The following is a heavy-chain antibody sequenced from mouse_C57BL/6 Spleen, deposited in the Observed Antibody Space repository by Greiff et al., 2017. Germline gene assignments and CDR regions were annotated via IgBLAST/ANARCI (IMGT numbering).Heavy chain of an antibody. V-gene: IGHV1-15*01. CDR2: IDPETGGT. J-gene: IGHJ3*01. CDR3: TRDSNYTCFAY. Sequence: VQLQQSGAELVRPGASVTLSCKASGYTFTDYEMHWVKQTPVHGLEWIGAIDPETGGTAYNQKFKGKAILTADKSSSTAYMDLRSLTSEDSAVYYCTRDSNYTCFAYWGQGTLVTVSA. CDR1: GYTFTDYE. D-gene: IGHD2-5*01.